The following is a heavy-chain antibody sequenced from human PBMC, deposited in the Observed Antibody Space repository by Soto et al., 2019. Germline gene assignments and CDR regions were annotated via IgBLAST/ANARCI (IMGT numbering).Heavy chain of an antibody. Sequence: PSETLSLTCAVYGRSFSGYYGSWIRQPPGKGLEWIGDINYSGSTYYNPSLKSRVTISVDTSKNQFSLKLSSVTAADTAVYYCATHYGATNWFDPWGQGTLVTVSS. CDR3: ATHYGATNWFDP. CDR1: GRSFSGYY. D-gene: IGHD4-17*01. J-gene: IGHJ5*02. CDR2: INYSGST. V-gene: IGHV4-34*01.